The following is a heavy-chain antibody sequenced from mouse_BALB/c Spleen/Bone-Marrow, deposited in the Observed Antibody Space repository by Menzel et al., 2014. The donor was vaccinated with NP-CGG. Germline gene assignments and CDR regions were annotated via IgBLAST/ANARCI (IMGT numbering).Heavy chain of an antibody. Sequence: QVQLQQSGAEVMKSGASVKISCRATGYRFSSFWIEWIKQRPGHGLEWIGKILPGSGSTNYNEKFKGKATLSADTSSNTAYMQLGSLTSEDSAVYFCAREGAFYGNPFDFWCQGTTLTVSS. J-gene: IGHJ2*01. CDR2: ILPGSGST. CDR1: GYRFSSFW. CDR3: AREGAFYGNPFDF. V-gene: IGHV1-9*01. D-gene: IGHD2-10*01.